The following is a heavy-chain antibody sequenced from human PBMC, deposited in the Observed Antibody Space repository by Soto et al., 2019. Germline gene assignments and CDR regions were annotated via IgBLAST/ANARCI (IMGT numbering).Heavy chain of an antibody. Sequence: SVKVSCKASGGTFSSYAISWVRQAPGQGLEWMGGIIPIFGTANYAQKFQGRVTITADEPTSTAYMELSSLRSEDTAVYYCASSRITIFGVVIYYYGMDVWGQGTTVTVSS. J-gene: IGHJ6*02. CDR1: GGTFSSYA. CDR3: ASSRITIFGVVIYYYGMDV. V-gene: IGHV1-69*13. CDR2: IIPIFGTA. D-gene: IGHD3-3*01.